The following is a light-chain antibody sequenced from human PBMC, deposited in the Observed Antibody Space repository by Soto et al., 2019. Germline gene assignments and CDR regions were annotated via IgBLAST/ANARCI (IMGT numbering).Light chain of an antibody. V-gene: IGKV3-11*01. CDR1: QSVSSY. J-gene: IGKJ4*01. CDR2: DAT. Sequence: EIVLTQSPATLSLSPGERATLSCRASQSVSSYLAWYQQKPGQAPRLLIYDATNRATGIPARFSGSGSGTDFTLTISSLEPEDFAFYYCQQRNNWPLTFGGGTKVEI. CDR3: QQRNNWPLT.